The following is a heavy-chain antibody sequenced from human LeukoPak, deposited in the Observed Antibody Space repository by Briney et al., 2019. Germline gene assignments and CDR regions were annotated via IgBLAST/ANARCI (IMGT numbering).Heavy chain of an antibody. CDR1: GGTFSSYA. J-gene: IGHJ6*03. V-gene: IGHV1-69*05. CDR2: IIPIFGTA. D-gene: IGHD1-26*01. CDR3: VRGAGATISYYHYYMDV. Sequence: SVKVSCKASGGTFSSYAISWVRQAPGQGLEWMGGIIPIFGTANYAQKFQGRVTITRNTSISTAYMELSSLRSEDTAVYYCVRGAGATISYYHYYMDVWGKGTTVTVSS.